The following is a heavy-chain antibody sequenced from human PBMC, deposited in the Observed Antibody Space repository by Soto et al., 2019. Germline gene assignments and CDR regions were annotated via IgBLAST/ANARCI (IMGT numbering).Heavy chain of an antibody. CDR3: ARVVGGYCSGGSCYPHLLWPYFDY. Sequence: SETLSLTCTVSGGSVSSGSYYWSWIRQPPGKGLEWIGYIYYSGSTNYNPSLKSRVTISVDTSKNQFSLKLSSVTAADTAVYYCARVVGGYCSGGSCYPHLLWPYFDYWGQGALVTVSS. V-gene: IGHV4-61*01. J-gene: IGHJ4*02. CDR1: GGSVSSGSYY. CDR2: IYYSGST. D-gene: IGHD2-15*01.